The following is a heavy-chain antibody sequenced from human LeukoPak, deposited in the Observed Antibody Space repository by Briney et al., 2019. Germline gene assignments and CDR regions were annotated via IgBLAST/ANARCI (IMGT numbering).Heavy chain of an antibody. CDR1: GFTFSSYS. J-gene: IGHJ4*02. V-gene: IGHV3-48*04. Sequence: GGSLRLSCAASGFTFSSYSMNWVRQAPGKGLEWVSYISSSSSTIYYADSVKGRFTISRDNAKNSLYLQMNSLRAEDTAVYYCAREEQGYYFDYWGQGTLVTVSS. D-gene: IGHD1/OR15-1a*01. CDR3: AREEQGYYFDY. CDR2: ISSSSSTI.